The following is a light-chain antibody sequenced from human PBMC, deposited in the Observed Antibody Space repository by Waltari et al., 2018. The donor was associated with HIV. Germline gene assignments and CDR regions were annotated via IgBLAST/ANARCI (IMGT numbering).Light chain of an antibody. V-gene: IGLV1-51*01. Sequence: SVLTQPPSISAAPGQKVTISCSGSSSNIGKNYVSWYQLLPGTAPKLLIYENNKRPSGIPDRFSGSKSGTSATLGITGLQTGDEADYFCGTWDSSLSAGGVFGGGTKLTVL. CDR2: ENN. J-gene: IGLJ2*01. CDR3: GTWDSSLSAGGV. CDR1: SSNIGKNY.